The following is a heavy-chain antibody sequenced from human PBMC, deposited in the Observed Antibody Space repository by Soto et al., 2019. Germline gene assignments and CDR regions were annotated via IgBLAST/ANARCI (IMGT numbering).Heavy chain of an antibody. J-gene: IGHJ4*02. Sequence: SETLSLTCTVSGGSISSYYWSWIRQPPGKGLEWIGYIYYSGSTNYNPSLKSRVTISVDTSKNQFSLKLSSVTAADTAVYYCARVTRGEAFDYWGQGTLVTVSS. CDR1: GGSISSYY. V-gene: IGHV4-59*01. CDR3: ARVTRGEAFDY. D-gene: IGHD3-3*01. CDR2: IYYSGST.